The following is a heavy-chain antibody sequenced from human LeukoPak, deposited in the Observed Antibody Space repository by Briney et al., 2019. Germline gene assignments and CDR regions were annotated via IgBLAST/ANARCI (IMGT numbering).Heavy chain of an antibody. D-gene: IGHD3-16*01. CDR1: GGSITSSRW. CDR3: ATYMYGGDYGSYYFEI. V-gene: IGHV4-4*02. Sequence: SETLSLTCAVSGGSITSSRWWSWARQPPGKGLEWIGEIYHGGTTNYNPSLKSRVIMSIDTSKHHFSLKLTSVTAADTALYYCATYMYGGDYGSYYFEIWGQGTLVTVSS. J-gene: IGHJ4*02. CDR2: IYHGGTT.